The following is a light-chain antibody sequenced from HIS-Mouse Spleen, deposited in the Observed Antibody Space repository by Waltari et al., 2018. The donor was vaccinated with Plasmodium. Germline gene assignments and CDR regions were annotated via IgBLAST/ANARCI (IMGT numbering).Light chain of an antibody. J-gene: IGKJ3*01. Sequence: EIVMTQSPATLSVSPGERATLSCRASQSVSSNLAWYQQKPGQAPRLRLYGASTRATGIPARFSVSGSGTEFTLTISSLQSEDFAVYYCQQYNNWSFTFGPGTKVDIK. CDR1: QSVSSN. V-gene: IGKV3-15*01. CDR2: GAS. CDR3: QQYNNWSFT.